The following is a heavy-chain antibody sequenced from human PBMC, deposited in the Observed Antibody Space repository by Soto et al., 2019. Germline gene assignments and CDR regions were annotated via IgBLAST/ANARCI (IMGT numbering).Heavy chain of an antibody. V-gene: IGHV5-51*01. CDR2: IYPADSDT. D-gene: IGHD6-25*01. J-gene: IGHJ4*02. Sequence: PGESLKISCTASGYKFTQYWITWVRQVPGKGLEWMGIIYPADSDTTYSPSFEGQVTITTDKSTRTSFLQWSSLKASDTATYYCARGATAAFLTLFDYCGQGTLVTVSS. CDR1: GYKFTQYW. CDR3: ARGATAAFLTLFDY.